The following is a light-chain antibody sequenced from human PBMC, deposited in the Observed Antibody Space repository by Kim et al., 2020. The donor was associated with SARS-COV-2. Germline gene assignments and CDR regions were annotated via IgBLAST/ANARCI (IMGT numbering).Light chain of an antibody. CDR1: SSDGGSYNL. J-gene: IGLJ2*01. V-gene: IGLV2-23*02. CDR2: EVS. CDR3: CSYAVSSTSVV. Sequence: QSITISWTVTSSDGGSYNLVSWYQQHPGKAPKLMIYEVSKRPSGVSNRFSGSKSGNTASLTISGLQAEDEADYYCCSYAVSSTSVVFGGGTQLTVL.